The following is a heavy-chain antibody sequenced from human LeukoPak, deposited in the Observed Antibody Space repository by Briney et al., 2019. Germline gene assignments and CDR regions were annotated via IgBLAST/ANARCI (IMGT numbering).Heavy chain of an antibody. Sequence: PGGSLRLSCAASGFTFSNYAMNWVRQAPGKGLEWVSAISGSGANTYYADSVKGRFTISRDNSKNTLYLQMSSLRAEDTAVYYCAKVASYGDPLYYFDYWGQGTLVTVSS. J-gene: IGHJ4*02. CDR2: ISGSGANT. CDR1: GFTFSNYA. V-gene: IGHV3-23*01. D-gene: IGHD4-17*01. CDR3: AKVASYGDPLYYFDY.